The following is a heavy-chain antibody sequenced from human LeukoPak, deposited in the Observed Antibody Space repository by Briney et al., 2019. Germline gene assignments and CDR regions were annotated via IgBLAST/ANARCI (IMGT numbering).Heavy chain of an antibody. CDR1: GFTFSNYA. D-gene: IGHD5-24*01. V-gene: IGHV3-23*01. CDR3: ARQMATIPWDLDY. J-gene: IGHJ4*02. CDR2: ISDSGGST. Sequence: PGGSLRLSCAASGFTFSNYAMSWGRQAPGKVLEWVSSISDSGGSTFYADSVKGRFTISRDNAKNSLYLQMSSLRAEDTAVYYCARQMATIPWDLDYWGQGTLVTVSS.